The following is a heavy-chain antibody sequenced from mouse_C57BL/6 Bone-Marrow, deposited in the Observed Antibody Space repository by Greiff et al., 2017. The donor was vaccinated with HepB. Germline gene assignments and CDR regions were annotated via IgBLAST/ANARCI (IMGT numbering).Heavy chain of an antibody. CDR1: GYSFTSYY. CDR2: IYPGSGNT. CDR3: ARRGSLYAMDY. J-gene: IGHJ4*01. V-gene: IGHV1-66*01. Sequence: QVQLQQSGPELVKPGASVKISCKASGYSFTSYYIHWVKQRPGQGLEWIGWIYPGSGNTKYNEKFKGKATLTADTSSSTAYMQLSSLTSEDSAVYYCARRGSLYAMDYWGQGTSVTVSS.